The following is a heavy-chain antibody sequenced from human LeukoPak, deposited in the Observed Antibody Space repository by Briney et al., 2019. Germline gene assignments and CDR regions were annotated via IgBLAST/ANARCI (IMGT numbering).Heavy chain of an antibody. Sequence: AGSLSLSCAASVFTVSRNYMSWVRHAPGKGLEWVSVSYSGGDTYYPDSVKSRSTVSRDNPKNTVYLQMNSLRAEDTAVYFCARSRVLDRNDWSFADWGNGTIVSVSS. J-gene: IGHJ3*01. V-gene: IGHV3-53*01. CDR2: SYSGGDT. D-gene: IGHD1-1*01. CDR1: VFTVSRNY. CDR3: ARSRVLDRNDWSFAD.